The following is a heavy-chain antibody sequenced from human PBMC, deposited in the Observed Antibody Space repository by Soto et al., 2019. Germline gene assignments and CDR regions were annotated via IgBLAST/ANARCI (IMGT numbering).Heavy chain of an antibody. CDR1: GFSFRNYA. Sequence: PGGSLRLSCAASGFSFRNYAMKWVRQAPGKGLEWVSAISNSFSDGNTHYADSVKGRFTISRDNDKNTEFLEMNRLRADDTAVYYCAKVFSPKGGNYFEYWGQGTLVTVSS. CDR2: ISNSFSDGNT. CDR3: AKVFSPKGGNYFEY. V-gene: IGHV3-23*01. J-gene: IGHJ4*02.